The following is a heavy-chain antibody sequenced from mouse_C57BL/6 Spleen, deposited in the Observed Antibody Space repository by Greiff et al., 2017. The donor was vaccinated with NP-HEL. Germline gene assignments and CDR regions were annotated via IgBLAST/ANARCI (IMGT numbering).Heavy chain of an antibody. CDR1: GYTFTSYW. J-gene: IGHJ1*03. Sequence: QAQLQQPGAELVKPGASVKLSCKASGYTFTSYWMHWVKQRPGQGLEWIGMIHPNSGSTNYNEKFKSKATLTVDKSSSTAYMQLSSLTSEDSAVYYCARPVAYWYFDVWGTGTTVTVSS. V-gene: IGHV1-64*01. CDR2: IHPNSGST. CDR3: ARPVAYWYFDV. D-gene: IGHD1-1*01.